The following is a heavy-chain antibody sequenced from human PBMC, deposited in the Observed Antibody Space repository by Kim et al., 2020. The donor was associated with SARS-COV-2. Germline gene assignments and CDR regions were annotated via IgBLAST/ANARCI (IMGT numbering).Heavy chain of an antibody. Sequence: GGSLRLSCAASGFTFSDYYMSWFRQAPGKGLEWVSYIISSSSYTNYADSVKGRFTISRDNAKNSLYLQMNSLRAEDTAVYYCARVGYDYVWGSYRDYYYYYGMDVWGQGTTVTVSS. J-gene: IGHJ6*02. CDR2: IISSSSYT. CDR1: GFTFSDYY. CDR3: ARVGYDYVWGSYRDYYYYYGMDV. D-gene: IGHD3-16*02. V-gene: IGHV3-11*05.